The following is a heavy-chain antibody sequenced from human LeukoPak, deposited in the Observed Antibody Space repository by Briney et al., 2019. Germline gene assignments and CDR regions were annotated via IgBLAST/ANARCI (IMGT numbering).Heavy chain of an antibody. D-gene: IGHD3-10*01. V-gene: IGHV3-9*01. CDR3: AKEVTMVRGVRSYGMDV. Sequence: PGRSLRLSCAASGFTFDDYAMHWVRQAPGKGLEWVSGISWNSGSIVYADSAKGRFTISRDNAKNSLYLQMNSLRAEDTALYYCAKEVTMVRGVRSYGMDVWGQGTTVTVSS. CDR1: GFTFDDYA. J-gene: IGHJ6*02. CDR2: ISWNSGSI.